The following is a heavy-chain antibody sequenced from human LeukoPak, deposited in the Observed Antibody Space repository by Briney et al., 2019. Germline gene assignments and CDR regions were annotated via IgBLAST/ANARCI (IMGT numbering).Heavy chain of an antibody. Sequence: GGSLRLSCAASGFTFSSYWMSWVRQAPGKGLEWVANIKQDGSEKYYVDSVKGRFTISRDNAKNSLYMQMNSLRVEDTAVYYCARRYYDFWSGSSYYFEYWGQGTLVTVSS. CDR3: ARRYYDFWSGSSYYFEY. D-gene: IGHD3-3*01. J-gene: IGHJ4*02. V-gene: IGHV3-7*01. CDR2: IKQDGSEK. CDR1: GFTFSSYW.